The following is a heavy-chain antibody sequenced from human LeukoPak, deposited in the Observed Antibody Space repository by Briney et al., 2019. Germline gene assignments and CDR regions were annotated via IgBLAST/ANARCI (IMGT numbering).Heavy chain of an antibody. CDR2: ISAYNGNT. V-gene: IGHV1-18*01. J-gene: IGHJ6*02. CDR1: GYTFTSYG. Sequence: GASVKVSCKASGYTFTSYGISWVRQAPGQGLEWMGWISAYNGNTNYAQKLQGRVTMTTDTSTSTAYMELRSLRSDDTAVYYCARVRYYDSSGYYPLLHYYYYGMDVWGQGTTVTVSS. CDR3: ARVRYYDSSGYYPLLHYYYYGMDV. D-gene: IGHD3-22*01.